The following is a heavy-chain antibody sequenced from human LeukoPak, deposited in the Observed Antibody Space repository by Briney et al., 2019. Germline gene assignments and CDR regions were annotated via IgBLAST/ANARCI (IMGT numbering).Heavy chain of an antibody. V-gene: IGHV4-39*01. J-gene: IGHJ5*02. CDR1: GGSIGSYY. Sequence: PSETLSLTCTVSGGSIGSYYWGWIRQPPGKGLEWIGSIYYSGSTYYNPSLKSRVTISVDTSKDQFSLKLSSVTAADTAVYYCASTYYYDSSGYYPNWFDPWGQGTLVTVSS. D-gene: IGHD3-22*01. CDR3: ASTYYYDSSGYYPNWFDP. CDR2: IYYSGST.